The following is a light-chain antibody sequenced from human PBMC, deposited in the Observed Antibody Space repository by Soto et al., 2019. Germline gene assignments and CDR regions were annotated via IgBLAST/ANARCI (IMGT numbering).Light chain of an antibody. CDR2: INT. CDR1: SSNIGAGYD. CDR3: QSYDSTLKTYV. Sequence: QSVLTQPPSVSGAPGQRVTISCAGGSSNIGAGYDVHWYQHIPGTAPKLLIYINTNRPSGVPDRFSGSRSGPSASLAITGLQAQDEAVYFCQSYDSTLKTYVFGSGT. V-gene: IGLV1-40*01. J-gene: IGLJ1*01.